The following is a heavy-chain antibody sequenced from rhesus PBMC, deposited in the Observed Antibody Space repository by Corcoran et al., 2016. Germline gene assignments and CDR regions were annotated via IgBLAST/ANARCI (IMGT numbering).Heavy chain of an antibody. CDR3: ARAKWELVFGY. CDR1: GGSVSGYY. Sequence: QVQLQESGPGLVKPSETLSLTCAVSGGSVSGYYWGWIRQPPGKGLEWIGYFMGGSGRANSNPALTGRVTVATATSKNQFSLKLSSVSAADTAVYYCARAKWELVFGYWGQGVLVTVSS. V-gene: IGHV4-165*01. J-gene: IGHJ4*01. CDR2: FMGGSGRA. D-gene: IGHD1-44*01.